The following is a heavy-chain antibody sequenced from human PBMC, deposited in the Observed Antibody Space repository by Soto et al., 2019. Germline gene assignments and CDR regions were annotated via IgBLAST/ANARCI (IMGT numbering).Heavy chain of an antibody. Sequence: QVQLQQSGPELVKPSQILSLTCAISGDTVSINSAAWNWIRQSPSRGLEWQGRGYYRSKWYYDYAEYVKSRLTINPHTSRNQFSLQLDSVTPEDTAVYCCAREGSTGLYYWFDPWGQGTLVTVSS. CDR2: GYYRSKWYY. V-gene: IGHV6-1*01. D-gene: IGHD3-22*01. J-gene: IGHJ5*02. CDR3: AREGSTGLYYWFDP. CDR1: GDTVSINSAA.